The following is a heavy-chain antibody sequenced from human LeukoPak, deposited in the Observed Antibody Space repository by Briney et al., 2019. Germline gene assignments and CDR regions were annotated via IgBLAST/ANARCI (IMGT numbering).Heavy chain of an antibody. D-gene: IGHD3-9*01. CDR2: IYHSGST. Sequence: SETLSLTCAVSGYSISSGYYWGWIRQPPGKGLEWIGSIYHSGSTYYNPSLKGRVTISVDTSKNQFSLKLSSVTAADTAVYYCALIRYFDWLPRTTFDPWGQGTLVTVSS. J-gene: IGHJ5*02. V-gene: IGHV4-38-2*01. CDR1: GYSISSGYY. CDR3: ALIRYFDWLPRTTFDP.